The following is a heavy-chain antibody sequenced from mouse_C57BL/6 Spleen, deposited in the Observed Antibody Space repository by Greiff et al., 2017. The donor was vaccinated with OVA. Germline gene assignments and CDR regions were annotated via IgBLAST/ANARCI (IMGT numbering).Heavy chain of an antibody. CDR3: ARSRYGSSYWYFDV. CDR2: ISYDGSN. CDR1: GYSITSGYY. D-gene: IGHD1-1*01. Sequence: EVQLQESGPGLVKPSQSLSLTCSVTGYSITSGYYWNWIRQFPGNKLEWMGYISYDGSNNYNPSLKNRISITRDTSKNQFFLKLNSVTTEDTATYYCARSRYGSSYWYFDVWGTGTTVTVSS. J-gene: IGHJ1*03. V-gene: IGHV3-6*01.